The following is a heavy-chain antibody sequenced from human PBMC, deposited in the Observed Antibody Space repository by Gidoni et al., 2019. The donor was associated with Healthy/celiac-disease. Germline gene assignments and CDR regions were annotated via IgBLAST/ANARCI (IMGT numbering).Heavy chain of an antibody. Sequence: AASGFTFSSYTMSWVRQAPGKGLEWVSAISGSGGSTYYADSVKGRFTISRDNSKNTLYLQMNSLRAEDTAVYYCAKDLYSGSFWGQGTLVTVSS. CDR3: AKDLYSGSF. CDR1: GFTFSSYT. D-gene: IGHD1-26*01. CDR2: ISGSGGST. V-gene: IGHV3-23*01. J-gene: IGHJ4*02.